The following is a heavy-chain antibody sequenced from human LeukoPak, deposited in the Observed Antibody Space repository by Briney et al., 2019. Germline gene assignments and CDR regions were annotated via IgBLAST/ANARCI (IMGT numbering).Heavy chain of an antibody. J-gene: IGHJ4*02. Sequence: GGSPRLSCAASGFTFSSYGMHWVRQAPGKGLEWVAVISYDGSNKYYADSVKGRFTISRDNSKNTLYLQMNSLRAEDTAVYYCAKDTARYYYGSSGYYPLDDYWGQGTLVTVSS. V-gene: IGHV3-30*18. CDR2: ISYDGSNK. CDR3: AKDTARYYYGSSGYYPLDDY. CDR1: GFTFSSYG. D-gene: IGHD3-22*01.